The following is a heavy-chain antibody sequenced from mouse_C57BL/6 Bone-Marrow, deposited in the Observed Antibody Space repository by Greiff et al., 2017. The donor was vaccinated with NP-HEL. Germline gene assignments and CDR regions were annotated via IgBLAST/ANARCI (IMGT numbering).Heavy chain of an antibody. CDR1: GYTFTSYW. Sequence: QVQLQQPGAELVRPGTSVKLSCKASGYTFTSYWMHWVKQRPGQGLEWIGVIDPSDSYTNYNQKFKGKATLTVDTSSSTAYMQLSSLTSEDSAVYYGADGGWYVDVWGTGTTVTVSS. J-gene: IGHJ1*03. D-gene: IGHD1-2*01. CDR3: ADGGWYVDV. V-gene: IGHV1-59*01. CDR2: IDPSDSYT.